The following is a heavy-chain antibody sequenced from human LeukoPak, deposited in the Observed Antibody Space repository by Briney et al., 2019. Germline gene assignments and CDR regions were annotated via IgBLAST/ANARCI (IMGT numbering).Heavy chain of an antibody. CDR2: IYYSGST. D-gene: IGHD1-1*01. V-gene: IGHV4-59*01. Sequence: SETLSLTCTVSGGSISSYYWSWIRQPPGKGLEWIGYIYYSGSTNYNPSPKSRVTISVDTSKNQFSLKLSSVTAADTAVYYCARESGTLDYYYYYYMDVWGKGTTVTVSS. CDR3: ARESGTLDYYYYYYMDV. CDR1: GGSISSYY. J-gene: IGHJ6*03.